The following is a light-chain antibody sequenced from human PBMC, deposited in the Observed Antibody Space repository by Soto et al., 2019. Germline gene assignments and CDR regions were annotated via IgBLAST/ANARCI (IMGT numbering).Light chain of an antibody. V-gene: IGLV2-14*03. CDR3: TSWTTSTTMI. CDR1: SGDIGAYNF. J-gene: IGLJ2*01. CDR2: DVN. Sequence: QSALTQPASVSGSPGQSITISCTGTSGDIGAYNFVSWYQQHPGKAPKLTLYDVNIRPAGVSNRFSGSKFGNTAALAISWRQAEDDANYYCTSWTTSTTMIFGGGTKLTVL.